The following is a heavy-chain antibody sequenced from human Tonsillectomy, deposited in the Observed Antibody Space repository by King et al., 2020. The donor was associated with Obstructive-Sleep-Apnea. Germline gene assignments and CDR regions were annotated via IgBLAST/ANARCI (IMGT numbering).Heavy chain of an antibody. J-gene: IGHJ4*02. CDR1: GFTFSSYN. Sequence: VQLVESGGGQVKPGGSLRLSCAASGFTFSSYNMNWVRQAPGKGLEWVSSISSSSRYIYYADSGKGRFTISRDNAKNSLYLQMNSLRAEDTAVYYCARVDYTNYEESGYWGQGTLVTVSS. V-gene: IGHV3-21*01. CDR3: ARVDYTNYEESGY. D-gene: IGHD4-11*01. CDR2: ISSSSRYI.